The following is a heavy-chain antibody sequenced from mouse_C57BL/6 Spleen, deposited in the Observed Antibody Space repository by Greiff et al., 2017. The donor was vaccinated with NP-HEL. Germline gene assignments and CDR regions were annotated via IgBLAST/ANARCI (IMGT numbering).Heavy chain of an antibody. V-gene: IGHV1-39*01. Sequence: VQLKESGPELVKPGASVKISCKASGYSFTDYNMNWVKQSNGKSLEWIGVINPNYGTTSYNQKFKGKATLTVDQSSSTAYMQLNSLTSEDSAVYYCARSNYSNYVWYFDVWGTGTTVTVSS. CDR1: GYSFTDYN. D-gene: IGHD2-5*01. CDR3: ARSNYSNYVWYFDV. J-gene: IGHJ1*03. CDR2: INPNYGTT.